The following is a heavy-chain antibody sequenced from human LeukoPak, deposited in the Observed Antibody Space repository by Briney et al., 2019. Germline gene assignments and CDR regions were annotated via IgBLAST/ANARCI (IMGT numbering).Heavy chain of an antibody. D-gene: IGHD2-2*01. V-gene: IGHV1-69*13. Sequence: AASVKVSCKASGGTFSSYAISWVRQAPGQGLEWMGGIIPIFGTANYAQKFQGRVTITADESTSTAYMELSSLRSEDTAVYYCAREMAYIVAPFDPWGQGTLVTVSS. CDR1: GGTFSSYA. CDR2: IIPIFGTA. J-gene: IGHJ5*02. CDR3: AREMAYIVAPFDP.